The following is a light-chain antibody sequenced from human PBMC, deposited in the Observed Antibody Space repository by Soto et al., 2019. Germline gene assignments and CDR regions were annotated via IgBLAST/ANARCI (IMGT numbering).Light chain of an antibody. J-gene: IGKJ5*01. CDR3: QQYGTSPPIT. CDR2: GAS. V-gene: IGKV3-20*01. Sequence: EIVLTQSPGTLSLSPGERATLFCRASQSVSSSYLAWYQQKPGQAPRLLIYGASSRATGIPDRFSGSGSGTDFTLTITRLEPEDFAVYYCQQYGTSPPITFCQGTRLEIK. CDR1: QSVSSSY.